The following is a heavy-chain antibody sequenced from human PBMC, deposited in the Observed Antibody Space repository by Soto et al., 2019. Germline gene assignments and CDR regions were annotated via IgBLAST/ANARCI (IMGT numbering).Heavy chain of an antibody. CDR3: ARVPSYYGSGSFYYYGMDV. D-gene: IGHD3-10*01. Sequence: QVQLQESGPGLVKPSETLSLTCTVSGGSISSYYWSWIRQPAGKGLEWIGRIYTSGSTNYNPSLKSRVTMSVDTSKNQFSLKLSSVTAADTAVYYCARVPSYYGSGSFYYYGMDVWGQGTTVTVSS. CDR2: IYTSGST. J-gene: IGHJ6*02. CDR1: GGSISSYY. V-gene: IGHV4-4*07.